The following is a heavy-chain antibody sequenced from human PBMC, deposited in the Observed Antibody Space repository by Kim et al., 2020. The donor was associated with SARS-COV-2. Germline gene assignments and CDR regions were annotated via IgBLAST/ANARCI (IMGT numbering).Heavy chain of an antibody. D-gene: IGHD6-6*01. Sequence: SETLSLTCTVSGGSISSSSYYWGWIRQPPGKGLEWIGSIYYSGSTYYNPSLKSRVTISVDTSKNQFSLKLSSVTAADTAVYYCARHLSIAARLILFDYWGQGTLVTVSS. CDR2: IYYSGST. CDR1: GGSISSSSYY. J-gene: IGHJ4*02. V-gene: IGHV4-39*01. CDR3: ARHLSIAARLILFDY.